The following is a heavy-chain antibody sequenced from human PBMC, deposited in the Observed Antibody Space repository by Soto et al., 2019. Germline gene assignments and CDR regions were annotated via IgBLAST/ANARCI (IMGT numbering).Heavy chain of an antibody. D-gene: IGHD4-4*01. CDR1: GYTFTSYY. CDR3: ARGATVTTPYNYFDP. V-gene: IGHV1-46*03. Sequence: QVQLVQSGAEVKKPGASVKVSCKASGYTFTSYYMHWVRQAPGQGLEWMAIIHPPGGTTSYAQKFQGRVTMTRDTSTSTVYMELSSLRSEDTAVYYCARGATVTTPYNYFDPWGQGTLVTVSS. CDR2: IHPPGGTT. J-gene: IGHJ5*02.